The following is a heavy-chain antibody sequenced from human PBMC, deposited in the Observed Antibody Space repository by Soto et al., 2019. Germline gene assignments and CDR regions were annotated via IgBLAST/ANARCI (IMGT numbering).Heavy chain of an antibody. CDR1: GFTFSSYG. D-gene: IGHD1-26*01. J-gene: IGHJ4*02. CDR3: ARDERGSHDY. V-gene: IGHV3-48*02. CDR2: ITSSSSTI. Sequence: EVQLVGSGGGLVQPGGSLRLSCAASGFTFSSYGMNWVRQAPGKGLEWVSNITSSSSTIYYADSVKGRFTISRDNAKNSLYLQMNSLRDEDTAVYYCARDERGSHDYWGQGTLVTVSS.